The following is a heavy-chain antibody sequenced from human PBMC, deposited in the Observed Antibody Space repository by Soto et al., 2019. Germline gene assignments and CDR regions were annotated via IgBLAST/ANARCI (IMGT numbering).Heavy chain of an antibody. J-gene: IGHJ6*02. Sequence: QVQMVESGGGVVQPGRSLRLSCAASGFTFSSYGMHWVRQSPGKGLEWVAGISYEGSNKYYADSVKGRFTISRDNSKNTLYLQMNSLRAEDTAVYYCAKDGDSSSGLGHYYYGMDVWGQGTTVTVSS. CDR2: ISYEGSNK. CDR3: AKDGDSSSGLGHYYYGMDV. V-gene: IGHV3-30*18. D-gene: IGHD6-13*01. CDR1: GFTFSSYG.